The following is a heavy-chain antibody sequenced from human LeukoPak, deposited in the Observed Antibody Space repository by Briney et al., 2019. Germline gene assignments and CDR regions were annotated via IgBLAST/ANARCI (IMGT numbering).Heavy chain of an antibody. Sequence: GGSLRLSCAASGFTFSRYWMHWVRQAPGKGLVWVSRISPDGSRTTYADSVKGRFTISRDNAKNTVYLQMNSLRAEDTAVYYCARVALGSYNWFDPWGQGTLVTVSS. CDR3: ARVALGSYNWFDP. D-gene: IGHD3-10*01. V-gene: IGHV3-74*01. CDR2: ISPDGSRT. CDR1: GFTFSRYW. J-gene: IGHJ5*02.